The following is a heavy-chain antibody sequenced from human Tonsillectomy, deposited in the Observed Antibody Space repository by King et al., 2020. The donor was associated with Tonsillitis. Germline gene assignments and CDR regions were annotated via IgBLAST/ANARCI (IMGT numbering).Heavy chain of an antibody. CDR2: ISYDGNNK. CDR1: PFTFTIYT. CDR3: ATVAGGWFGKPTDVCDV. Sequence: VQLVESGGGVVQPGRSLRLSCAASPFTFTIYTVHWVRQAPGKGLEWVTLISYDGNNKYYADSVKGRFTISRDNSKNTVYLQMNSLRTEDTAVCYCATVAGGWFGKPTDVCDVGGEGTSVTLSS. V-gene: IGHV3-30-3*01. J-gene: IGHJ3*01. D-gene: IGHD3-10*01.